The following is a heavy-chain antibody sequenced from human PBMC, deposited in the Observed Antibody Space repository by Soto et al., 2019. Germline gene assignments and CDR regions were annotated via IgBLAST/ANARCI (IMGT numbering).Heavy chain of an antibody. V-gene: IGHV1-18*01. CDR1: GYTFNSYG. Sequence: GASVKVSCKASGYTFNSYGISWVRQAPGQGLEWMGWISSYNGNTNYAQKFQGRVTMTTDTSTSTAYMELRSLTSDDTAVYYCARDYSSGWPDWGQGTLVTVSS. CDR2: ISSYNGNT. CDR3: ARDYSSGWPD. D-gene: IGHD6-19*01. J-gene: IGHJ4*02.